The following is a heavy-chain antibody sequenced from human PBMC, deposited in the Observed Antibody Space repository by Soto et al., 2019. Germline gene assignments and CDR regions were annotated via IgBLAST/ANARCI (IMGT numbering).Heavy chain of an antibody. CDR1: GGTFSTSG. Sequence: QVHLVQSGAEVKKPGSSVKVSCKASGGTFSTSGISCVRQAPGQGLEWVGRFVPLLGTPTYAQRFQGIVTITADESTSTAYIEFSSLRGEGTAVYYCAREFSSGCAGYWGQGTLVAVSS. V-gene: IGHV1-69*01. J-gene: IGHJ4*02. CDR3: AREFSSGCAGY. D-gene: IGHD6-19*01. CDR2: FVPLLGTP.